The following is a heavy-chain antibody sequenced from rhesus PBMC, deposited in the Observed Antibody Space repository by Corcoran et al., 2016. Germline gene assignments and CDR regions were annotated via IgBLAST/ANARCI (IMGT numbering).Heavy chain of an antibody. CDR2: IGGTSGNL. V-gene: IGHV4-165*02. J-gene: IGHJ4*01. CDR1: GVSISGYY. D-gene: IGHD6-13*01. Sequence: QVQLQESGPGLVKPSETLSLACAVSGVSISGYYWNWIRQPPGKGLEWIGYIGGTSGNLNSNPSLKSRVTISPDTSRNQFSLKLSSVTAADTAVYFCARRTYSNWAGPGDYWGQGVLVTVSS. CDR3: ARRTYSNWAGPGDY.